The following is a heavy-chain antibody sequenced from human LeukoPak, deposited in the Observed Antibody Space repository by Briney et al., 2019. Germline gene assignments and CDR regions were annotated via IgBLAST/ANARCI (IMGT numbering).Heavy chain of an antibody. V-gene: IGHV1-8*03. J-gene: IGHJ3*02. CDR1: GYTFTSYD. D-gene: IGHD3-22*01. Sequence: GASVKVSCKASGYTFTSYDINWVRQATGQGLEWMGWMNPNSGNTGYAQNFQGRVTITRNTSISTAYMELSSLRSEDTAVYYCARARSSVSSDAFDIWGQGTMVTVSS. CDR2: MNPNSGNT. CDR3: ARARSSVSSDAFDI.